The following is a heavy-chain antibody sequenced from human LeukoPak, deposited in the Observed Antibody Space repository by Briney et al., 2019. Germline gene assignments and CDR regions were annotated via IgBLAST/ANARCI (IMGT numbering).Heavy chain of an antibody. CDR3: ARDGYRTYYYGSGSYPNWFDP. Sequence: GASVKVSCKASGYTFTGYYMHWVRQAPGQGLEWMGWINPNSGGTNYAQKFQGRVTMTRDTSISTAYMELSRLRSDDTAVYYCARDGYRTYYYGSGSYPNWFDPWGQGTLVTVSS. D-gene: IGHD3-10*01. J-gene: IGHJ5*02. CDR2: INPNSGGT. V-gene: IGHV1-2*02. CDR1: GYTFTGYY.